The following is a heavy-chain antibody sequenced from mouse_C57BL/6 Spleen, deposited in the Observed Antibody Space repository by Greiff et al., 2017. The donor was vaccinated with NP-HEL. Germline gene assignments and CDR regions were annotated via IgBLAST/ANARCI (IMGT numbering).Heavy chain of an antibody. Sequence: QVHVKQSGAELVKPGASVKMSCKASGYTFTTYPIEWMKQNHGKSLEWIGNFHPYNDDTKYNEKFKGKATLTVEKSSSTVYLELSRLTSDDSAVYYCARGDYYGSSYGGYAMDYWGQGTSVTVSS. V-gene: IGHV1-47*01. CDR2: FHPYNDDT. J-gene: IGHJ4*01. CDR1: GYTFTTYP. D-gene: IGHD1-1*01. CDR3: ARGDYYGSSYGGYAMDY.